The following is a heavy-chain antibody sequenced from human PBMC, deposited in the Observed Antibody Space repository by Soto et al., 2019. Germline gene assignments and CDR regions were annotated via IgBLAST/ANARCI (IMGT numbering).Heavy chain of an antibody. V-gene: IGHV1-8*01. Sequence: ASVKVSCKASGYTFTSYDINWVRQATGQGLEWMGWMNPNSGNTGYAQKFQGRVTMTRNTSISTAYMELSSLRSEDTAVYYCTTEAAGHYGMDVWGQGTTVTVSS. D-gene: IGHD6-25*01. CDR3: TTEAAGHYGMDV. CDR2: MNPNSGNT. J-gene: IGHJ6*02. CDR1: GYTFTSYD.